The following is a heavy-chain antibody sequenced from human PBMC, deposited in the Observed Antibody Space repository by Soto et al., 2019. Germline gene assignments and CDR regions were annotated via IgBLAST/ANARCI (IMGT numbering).Heavy chain of an antibody. CDR2: ISAYNGNT. Sequence: ASVKVSCKASGYTFTSYGISWVRQAPGQGLEWMGWISAYNGNTNYAQKLQGRVTMTTDTSTSTAYRELRSLGSDDTAVYYCAGNGGRYYDSSGYFNWFDPWGQGTLVTVSS. D-gene: IGHD3-22*01. CDR1: GYTFTSYG. CDR3: AGNGGRYYDSSGYFNWFDP. V-gene: IGHV1-18*04. J-gene: IGHJ5*02.